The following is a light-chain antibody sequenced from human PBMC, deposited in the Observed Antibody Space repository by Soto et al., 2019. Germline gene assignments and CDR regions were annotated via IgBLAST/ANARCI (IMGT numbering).Light chain of an antibody. CDR1: QSVSSSY. V-gene: IGKV3-20*01. J-gene: IGKJ5*01. CDR3: QQYGSSPPIT. Sequence: EIVLTQSPGTLSLSPGERATLSCRASQSVSSSYLSWYQQKPGQAPRLLIYGASSRATGIPHRLSGSGSGTDFTLTISRLEPDDFAVYYCQQYGSSPPITFGQGTRLEIK. CDR2: GAS.